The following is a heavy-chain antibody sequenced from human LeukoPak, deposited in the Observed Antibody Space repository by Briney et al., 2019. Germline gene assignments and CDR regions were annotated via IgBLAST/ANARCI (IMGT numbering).Heavy chain of an antibody. CDR3: ATSMDIVAKIFDY. CDR1: GFTFSSYA. Sequence: GGSLRLSCAASGFTFSSYAMSWVRQAPGKGLEWVSAISGSGGSTYYADSVKGRVTISRDNSKTTLCLQMNSLRSEDKAVYYCATSMDIVAKIFDYWGQGTLVTVSS. D-gene: IGHD5-12*01. CDR2: ISGSGGST. J-gene: IGHJ4*02. V-gene: IGHV3-23*01.